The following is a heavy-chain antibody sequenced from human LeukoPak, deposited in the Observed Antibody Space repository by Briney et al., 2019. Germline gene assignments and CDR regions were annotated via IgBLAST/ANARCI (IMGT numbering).Heavy chain of an antibody. CDR1: GFTFSSYA. CDR3: AKGYYYDSSGYYYYLYYGMDV. V-gene: IGHV3-23*01. CDR2: ISGSGGST. D-gene: IGHD3-22*01. Sequence: GGSLRLSCAASGFTFSSYAMSWVRQAPGKGLEWVSAISGSGGSTYYADSVKGRFTISRDNSKNTLYLQMNSLRAEDTAVYYCAKGYYYDSSGYYYYLYYGMDVWGQGTTVTVSS. J-gene: IGHJ6*02.